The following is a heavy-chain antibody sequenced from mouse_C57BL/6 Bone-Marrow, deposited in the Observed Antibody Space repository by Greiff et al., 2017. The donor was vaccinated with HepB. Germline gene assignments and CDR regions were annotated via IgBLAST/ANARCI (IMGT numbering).Heavy chain of an antibody. CDR3: AREGAYYYAMDY. Sequence: EVQGVESGPGLVKPSQTVFLTCTVTGISFTTGYYRWSWIRQFPGNKLAWIGYIYYSGTITYNPSLTSRTTIPRDTTKNQFFLEMNSLTAEDTATYYCAREGAYYYAMDYWGQGTSVTVSS. V-gene: IGHV3-5*01. CDR1: GISFTTGYYR. CDR2: IYYSGTI. J-gene: IGHJ4*01.